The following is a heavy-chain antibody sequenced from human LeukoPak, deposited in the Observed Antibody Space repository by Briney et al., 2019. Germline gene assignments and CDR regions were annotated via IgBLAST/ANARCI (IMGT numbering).Heavy chain of an antibody. J-gene: IGHJ4*02. D-gene: IGHD4-17*01. CDR1: AFTFSSYA. CDR3: AKDQGTTVTPYYFDY. Sequence: GGSLRLSCAASAFTFSSYAMSWVRQAPGKGLEWVSAISGSGGSTYYADSVKGRFTISRDNSKNTLYLQMNSLRAEDTAVYYCAKDQGTTVTPYYFDYWGQGTLVTVSS. CDR2: ISGSGGST. V-gene: IGHV3-23*01.